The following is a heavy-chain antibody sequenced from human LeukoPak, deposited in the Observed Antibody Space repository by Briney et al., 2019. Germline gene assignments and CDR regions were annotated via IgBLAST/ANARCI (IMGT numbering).Heavy chain of an antibody. CDR1: GFTFRRYA. CDR2: ISGSGATT. V-gene: IGHV3-23*01. Sequence: GGSLRLSCAASGFTFRRYAMSCVRQAPGKGLEWVSAISGSGATTYYADSVKGRFTIFRDNSKNTLYLQMNNLRAEDTAVYYCAKGRFELGYFDWFLGWGQGTLVTVSS. J-gene: IGHJ4*02. CDR3: AKGRFELGYFDWFLG. D-gene: IGHD3-9*01.